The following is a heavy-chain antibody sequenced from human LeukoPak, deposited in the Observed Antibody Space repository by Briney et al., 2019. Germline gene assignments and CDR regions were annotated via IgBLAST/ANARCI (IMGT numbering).Heavy chain of an antibody. Sequence: SETLSLTCAVYGGSFSGYYWSWIRQPPGKGLEWIGEINHSGSTNYNPSLKSRVTISVDTSKNQFSLKLSSVTAADTAVYYCARDRSYDFWSGYSNFDLWGRGTLVTVSS. CDR2: INHSGST. V-gene: IGHV4-34*01. CDR1: GGSFSGYY. D-gene: IGHD3-3*01. CDR3: ARDRSYDFWSGYSNFDL. J-gene: IGHJ2*01.